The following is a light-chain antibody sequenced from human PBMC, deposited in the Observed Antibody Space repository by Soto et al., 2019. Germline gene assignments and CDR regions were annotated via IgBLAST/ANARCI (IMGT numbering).Light chain of an antibody. CDR2: QTS. Sequence: EILLTQSPATLSSFPGYRATLYCRASQYINTRLAWYQHRPGQAPRLLIYQTSIRAAGIPARFSASGSGTDFTLTISDVQPEDFALYYCHQRQSWPRTFGQGTKVDI. V-gene: IGKV3-11*01. J-gene: IGKJ1*01. CDR1: QYINTR. CDR3: HQRQSWPRT.